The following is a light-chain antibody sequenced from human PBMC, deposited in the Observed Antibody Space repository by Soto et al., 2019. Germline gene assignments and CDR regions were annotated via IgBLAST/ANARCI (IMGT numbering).Light chain of an antibody. V-gene: IGKV3-15*01. Sequence: EIGMTQSPATLSVSPGERATLSCRASESVSSNLAWYQQKPGQAPRLLIYGASTRATGIPARFSGSGSGTEFTLTTSILQSDDVAIDYCQQYSTWTVGQGTKV. CDR3: QQYSTWT. CDR2: GAS. J-gene: IGKJ1*01. CDR1: ESVSSN.